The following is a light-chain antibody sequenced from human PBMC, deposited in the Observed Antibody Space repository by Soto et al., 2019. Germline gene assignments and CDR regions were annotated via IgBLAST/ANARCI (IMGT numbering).Light chain of an antibody. CDR3: SSYTSSSLHV. CDR1: SSVVGGYNY. CDR2: DVS. Sequence: QSVLTQPASVSGSPGQSITISCTGTSSVVGGYNYVSWYQQHPGKAPKLMIYDVSNRPSGVSYRFSGSKSGNTASLTISGLQAEDEADYYCSSYTSSSLHVFGTGTKVTVL. J-gene: IGLJ1*01. V-gene: IGLV2-14*03.